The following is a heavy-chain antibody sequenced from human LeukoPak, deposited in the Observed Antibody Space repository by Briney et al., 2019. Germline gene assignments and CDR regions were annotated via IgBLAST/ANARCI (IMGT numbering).Heavy chain of an antibody. CDR1: GGSISSSSYY. D-gene: IGHD6-13*01. V-gene: IGHV4-39*07. CDR2: TYYSGST. Sequence: SETLSLTCTVSGGSISSSSYYWGWIRQPPGKGLEWIGSTYYSGSTYYNPSLKSRVTISVDTSKNQFSLKLSSVTAADTAVYYCARVGYSSSLDYWGQGTLVTVSS. CDR3: ARVGYSSSLDY. J-gene: IGHJ4*02.